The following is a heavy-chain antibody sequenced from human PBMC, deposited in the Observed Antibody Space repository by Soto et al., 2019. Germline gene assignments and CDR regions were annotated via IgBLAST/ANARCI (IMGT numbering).Heavy chain of an antibody. J-gene: IGHJ3*02. D-gene: IGHD3-22*01. CDR3: ARTGNSSGYSVLDAFDI. CDR2: INPTGGRA. V-gene: IGHV1-46*01. Sequence: ASVKVSCKASGYTFTNYYIHWVRQAPGQGLEWMGVINPTGGRASYAPKFQGRVTLTRDTSTSTAYMELSSLRSDDTAVYYCARTGNSSGYSVLDAFDIWGQ. CDR1: GYTFTNYY.